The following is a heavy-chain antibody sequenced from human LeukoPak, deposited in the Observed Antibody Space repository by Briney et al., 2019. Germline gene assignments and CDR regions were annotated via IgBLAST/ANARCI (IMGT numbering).Heavy chain of an antibody. CDR1: GFTFDDYA. CDR2: INWNGGST. CDR3: GREVDCNSTSCYYYFDY. Sequence: GGSLRLSCAASGFTFDDYAMRSGRQAPGKGVEWDSDINWNGGSTGYAASLKGRFTLARDNVKKSLFLQVNSLRGEDTAWYFWGREVDCNSTSCYYYFDYWGQGTRVSVSS. V-gene: IGHV3-20*04. J-gene: IGHJ4*02. D-gene: IGHD2-2*01.